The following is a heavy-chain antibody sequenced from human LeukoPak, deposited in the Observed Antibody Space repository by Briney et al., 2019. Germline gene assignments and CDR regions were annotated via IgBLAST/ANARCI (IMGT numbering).Heavy chain of an antibody. CDR1: GGSISSYY. CDR2: ISDIGSI. V-gene: IGHV4-59*08. D-gene: IGHD2/OR15-2a*01. Sequence: PSETLSLTCTVSGGSISSYYWSWIRQPPGKGLEWIAYISDIGSINYNPSLKSRLTISLDTSKNQFSLKLSSVTAADTAVYYCAGRHPRNTVDFWGQGTLVTVSS. CDR3: AGRHPRNTVDF. J-gene: IGHJ4*02.